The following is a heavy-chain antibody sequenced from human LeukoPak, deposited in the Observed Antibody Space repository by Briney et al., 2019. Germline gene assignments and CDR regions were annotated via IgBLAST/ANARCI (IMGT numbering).Heavy chain of an antibody. V-gene: IGHV3-7*05. CDR1: GFTFSGSW. Sequence: PGGSLRLSCAASGFTFSGSWMSWVRRAPGKGLEWVANINQDGSKKYYVDSVKGRFTISRDNAKSSLYLQMNSLRADDTAVFYCAREWADYTSSSLDSWGQGTLVTVSS. CDR3: AREWADYTSSSLDS. CDR2: INQDGSKK. D-gene: IGHD6-13*01. J-gene: IGHJ4*02.